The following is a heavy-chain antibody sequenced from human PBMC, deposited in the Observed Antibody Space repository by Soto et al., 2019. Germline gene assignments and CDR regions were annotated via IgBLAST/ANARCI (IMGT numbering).Heavy chain of an antibody. Sequence: GGSLRLSCAASGFTVSSNYMSWVRQAPGKGLEWVSAIYSGGSTYYADSVKGRFTISRDNSKNTLYLQMNSLRAEDTAVYYCARLGIAVAGTLVHYYYGMDVWGQGTTVTVSS. D-gene: IGHD6-19*01. CDR2: IYSGGST. CDR3: ARLGIAVAGTLVHYYYGMDV. CDR1: GFTVSSNY. J-gene: IGHJ6*02. V-gene: IGHV3-53*01.